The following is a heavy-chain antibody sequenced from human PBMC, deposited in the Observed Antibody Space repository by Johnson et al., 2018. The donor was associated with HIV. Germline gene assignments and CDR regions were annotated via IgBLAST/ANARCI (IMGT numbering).Heavy chain of an antibody. D-gene: IGHD2-8*02. V-gene: IGHV3-30*19. CDR2: ISYDGSNK. CDR3: ANSGLFVLVVYAPDVFDI. J-gene: IGHJ3*02. CDR1: GFTFSSYG. Sequence: QVQVVESGGGLIQPGGSLRLSCAASGFTFSSYGMHWVRQAPGKGLEWVAVISYDGSNKYYADSVKGRFTISRDNSKNTLYLQMNSLRAEDTAVYYCANSGLFVLVVYAPDVFDIWGQGTMVTVSS.